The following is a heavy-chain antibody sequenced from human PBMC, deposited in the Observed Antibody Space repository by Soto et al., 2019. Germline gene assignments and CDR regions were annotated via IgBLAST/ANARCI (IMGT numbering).Heavy chain of an antibody. D-gene: IGHD3-22*01. CDR1: GFTVTGYS. V-gene: IGHV1-18*01. CDR2: VSAYNGNT. J-gene: IGHJ4*02. Sequence: ASVKISCETAGFTVTGYSSGWVRQAPGQGLEWLGWVSAYNGNTNYAQKFQGRVTMTTDTSTSTAYMEVRSLRSDDTAVYYCARAAHYIYDSSGYYCLDYWGQGTLVTVSS. CDR3: ARAAHYIYDSSGYYCLDY.